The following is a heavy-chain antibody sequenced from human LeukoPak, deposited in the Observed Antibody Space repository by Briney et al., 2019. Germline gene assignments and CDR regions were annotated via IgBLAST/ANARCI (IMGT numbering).Heavy chain of an antibody. D-gene: IGHD4-17*01. J-gene: IGHJ5*01. CDR2: ISYGGST. CDR3: AKRIIEARENGDSNWLDP. Sequence: PSETLSLTCTVPGDSITNSYWNWIRQPPGRGPEWIGRISYGGSTNYNPSLKSRVIISRDTSKNQFSLELTSVTAADTAIYYCAKRIIEARENGDSNWLDPWGQGTLVTVSS. CDR1: GDSITNSY. V-gene: IGHV4-59*08.